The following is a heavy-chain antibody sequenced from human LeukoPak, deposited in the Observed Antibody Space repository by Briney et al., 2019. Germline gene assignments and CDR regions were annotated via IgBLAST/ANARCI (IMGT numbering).Heavy chain of an antibody. CDR1: GFTVSSNY. J-gene: IGHJ4*02. CDR3: AKDYGSGRIYFDH. D-gene: IGHD1-1*01. CDR2: ISGSSGIT. Sequence: GGSLRLSCAASGFTVSSNYMSWVRQAPGKGLEWVSSISGSSGITYYADSVRGRFTISRDNSKNTLFLQMNSLRAEDTAIYTCAKDYGSGRIYFDHWGQGTLVTVSS. V-gene: IGHV3-23*01.